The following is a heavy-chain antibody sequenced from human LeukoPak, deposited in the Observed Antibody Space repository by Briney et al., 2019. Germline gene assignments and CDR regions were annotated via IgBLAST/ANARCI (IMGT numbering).Heavy chain of an antibody. V-gene: IGHV3-30*03. CDR2: ISYDGSNK. J-gene: IGHJ6*02. D-gene: IGHD2-15*01. CDR1: GFTFSSYG. CDR3: ARGINSYYYYGLDV. Sequence: PGGSLRLSCAASGFTFSSYGMHWVRQAPGKGLEWVAVISYDGSNKYYADSVKGRFTISRDNSKNTLYLQMNSLRAEDTAVYYCARGINSYYYYGLDVWGQGTTVTVSS.